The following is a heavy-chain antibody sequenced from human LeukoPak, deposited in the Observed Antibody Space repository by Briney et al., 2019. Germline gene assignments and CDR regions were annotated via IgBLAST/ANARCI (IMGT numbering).Heavy chain of an antibody. Sequence: GGSLRLSCAASGFTFSNYNMNWVRQAPGKGLEWVAVIWYDGTNKYYADSVLGRFTISRDNSKNTLYLQMNSLRAEDTAVYYCVREWFGELIFWGQGTLVTVSS. CDR2: IWYDGTNK. J-gene: IGHJ4*02. D-gene: IGHD3-10*01. CDR1: GFTFSNYN. V-gene: IGHV3-33*08. CDR3: VREWFGELIF.